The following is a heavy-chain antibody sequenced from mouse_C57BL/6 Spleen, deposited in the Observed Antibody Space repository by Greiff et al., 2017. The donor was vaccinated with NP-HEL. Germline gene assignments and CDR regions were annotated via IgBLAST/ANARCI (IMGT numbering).Heavy chain of an antibody. V-gene: IGHV1-18*01. CDR1: GYTFTDYN. J-gene: IGHJ3*01. CDR2: INPNNGGT. D-gene: IGHD2-5*01. CDR3: ARKAYYSNYGGAWFAY. Sequence: EVKLMESGPELVKPGASVKIPCKASGYTFTDYNMDWVKQSHGKSLEWIGDINPNNGGTIYNQKFKGKATLTVDKSSSTAYMELRSLTSEDTAVYYCARKAYYSNYGGAWFAYWGQGTLVTVSA.